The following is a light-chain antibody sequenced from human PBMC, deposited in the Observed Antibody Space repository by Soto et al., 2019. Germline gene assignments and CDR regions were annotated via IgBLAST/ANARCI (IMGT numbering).Light chain of an antibody. CDR3: QSYDSSNVV. J-gene: IGLJ2*01. V-gene: IGLV6-57*04. Sequence: NFMLTQPHSVSESPVQTVTISCTRSSGSIASNYVQWYQQRPGSAPTTVIYEDNQRPSGVPDRFSGSIDSSSNSASLTISGLKTEDEADYYCQSYDSSNVVFGGGTKLTVL. CDR2: EDN. CDR1: SGSIASNY.